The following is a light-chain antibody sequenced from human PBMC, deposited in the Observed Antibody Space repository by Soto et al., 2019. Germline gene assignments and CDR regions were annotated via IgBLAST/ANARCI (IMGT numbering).Light chain of an antibody. CDR1: QGISSA. J-gene: IGKJ5*01. CDR3: QQFNSYPRT. Sequence: AIQLTQSPSSLSASVGDRVTITCRASQGISSALAWYQQKPGKAPKLLIYDASSFESGVPSRFSGSGSGTDFTLTISSLQPEDFATYYCQQFNSYPRTFGQGTRLEMK. V-gene: IGKV1-13*02. CDR2: DAS.